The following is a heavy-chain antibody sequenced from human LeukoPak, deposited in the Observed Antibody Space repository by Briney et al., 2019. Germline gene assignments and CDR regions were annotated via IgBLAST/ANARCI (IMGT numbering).Heavy chain of an antibody. D-gene: IGHD6-13*01. CDR1: GGSISSGDNY. Sequence: SETLSLTCTVSGGSISSGDNYWSWIRQPPGKGLEWIGYIYYSGSTYYNPSLKSRVTISVDTSKNQFSLKLSSVTAADTAVYYCAAPGIAAAGPTFDYWGQGTLVTVSS. CDR3: AAPGIAAAGPTFDY. CDR2: IYYSGST. J-gene: IGHJ4*02. V-gene: IGHV4-30-4*01.